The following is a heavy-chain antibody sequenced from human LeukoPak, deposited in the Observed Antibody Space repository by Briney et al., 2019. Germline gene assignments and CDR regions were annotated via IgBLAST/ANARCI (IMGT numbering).Heavy chain of an antibody. CDR3: ARGYCSDERCPVFPS. J-gene: IGHJ5*02. CDR1: GGSVTSYY. D-gene: IGHD2-15*01. V-gene: IGHV4-59*02. Sequence: SETLSLTCRVSGGSVTSYYWNWVRQTPGKGLEWIGYISSSETTDYGPSFKSRVTMSLDTSKNQFSLKLSSVTAADTGVYYCARGYCSDERCPVFPSWGQGTLVTVSS. CDR2: ISSSETT.